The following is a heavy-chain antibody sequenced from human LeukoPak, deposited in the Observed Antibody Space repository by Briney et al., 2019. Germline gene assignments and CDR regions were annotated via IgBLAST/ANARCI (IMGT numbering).Heavy chain of an antibody. CDR3: ARVLAIVRGVIDY. D-gene: IGHD3-10*01. V-gene: IGHV3-66*01. CDR2: IYSGGST. Sequence: GGSLRLSCAASGFTINNNYMSWVRQAPGKGLEWVSVIYSGGSTYYADSVKGRFTISRDNSKNTLYLQMNSLRAEDTAVYYCARVLAIVRGVIDYWGQGTLVTVSS. J-gene: IGHJ4*02. CDR1: GFTINNNY.